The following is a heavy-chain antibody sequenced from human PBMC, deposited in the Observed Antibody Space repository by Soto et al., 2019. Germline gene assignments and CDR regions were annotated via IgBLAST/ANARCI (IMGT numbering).Heavy chain of an antibody. Sequence: GSLRLSCAASGFTFSSDAMSWVRQAPGKGLEWVSAISGSGGSTYYADSVKGRFTISRDNSKNTLYLQMNSLRAEDTAVYYCAKDRGTAMAPRYWGQGTLVTVSS. CDR2: ISGSGGST. CDR1: GFTFSSDA. V-gene: IGHV3-23*01. J-gene: IGHJ4*02. D-gene: IGHD5-18*01. CDR3: AKDRGTAMAPRY.